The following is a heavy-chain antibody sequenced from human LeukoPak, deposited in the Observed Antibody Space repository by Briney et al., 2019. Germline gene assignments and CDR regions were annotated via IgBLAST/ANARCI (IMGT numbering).Heavy chain of an antibody. CDR3: ARGVCSSTSCYTYYYYGMDV. CDR1: GFTFSSYA. Sequence: GRSLTLSCAVSGFTFSSYAMHWVRQAPGKGLEWVAVISYDGSNKYYADSVKGRFTISRDNSKNTLYLQMNSLRAEDTAVYYCARGVCSSTSCYTYYYYGMDVWGQGTTVTVSS. V-gene: IGHV3-30-3*01. CDR2: ISYDGSNK. D-gene: IGHD2-2*02. J-gene: IGHJ6*02.